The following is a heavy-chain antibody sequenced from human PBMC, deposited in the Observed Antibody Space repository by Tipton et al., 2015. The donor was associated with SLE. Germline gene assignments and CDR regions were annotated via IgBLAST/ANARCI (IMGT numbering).Heavy chain of an antibody. J-gene: IGHJ4*02. CDR1: GGSFSGYY. CDR3: ARDISGHFAY. Sequence: TLSLTCAVYGGSFSGYYWSWIRQPPGKGLEWIGEINHSGSTNYNPSLKSRVTISVDTSKNQFSLNISSVTAADTAVYYCARDISGHFAYWSQGTLVTVSS. V-gene: IGHV4-34*01. D-gene: IGHD3-10*01. CDR2: INHSGST.